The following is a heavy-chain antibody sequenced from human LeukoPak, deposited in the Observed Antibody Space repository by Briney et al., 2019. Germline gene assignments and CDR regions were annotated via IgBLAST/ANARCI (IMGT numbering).Heavy chain of an antibody. CDR3: AKGSVEADIYFDS. Sequence: GGSLRLSCAASGFSFNTYAMNWVRQAPGKGLEWVSTITGSGDDTYYADSARGRFTISRDNSKNTLYLQMNTLRVEDTAVYYCAKGSVEADIYFDSWGQGTLATVSS. CDR1: GFSFNTYA. V-gene: IGHV3-23*01. CDR2: ITGSGDDT. J-gene: IGHJ4*02. D-gene: IGHD5-24*01.